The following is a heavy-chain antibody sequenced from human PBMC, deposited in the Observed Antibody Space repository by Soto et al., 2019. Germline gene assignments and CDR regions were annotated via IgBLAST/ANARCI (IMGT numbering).Heavy chain of an antibody. D-gene: IGHD2-21*01. CDR1: GYTLTELS. Sequence: ASVKVSCKVSGYTLTELSMHWVRQAPGKGLEWMGGFDPEDGETIYAQKFQGRVTMTEDTSTDTAYMELSSLRSEDRAVYYCPTVHLTGMTPPFCYDYWGQRTLLTVSS. J-gene: IGHJ4*02. CDR3: PTVHLTGMTPPFCYDY. V-gene: IGHV1-24*01. CDR2: FDPEDGET.